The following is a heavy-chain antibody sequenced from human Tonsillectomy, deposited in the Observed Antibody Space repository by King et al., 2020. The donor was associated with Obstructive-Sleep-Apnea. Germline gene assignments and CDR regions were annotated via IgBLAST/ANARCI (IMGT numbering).Heavy chain of an antibody. Sequence: WITWVRQMPGKGLEWVGRIDPSDSYTTYGPSFKGRVTISVDRSMTTAYLQWNSLQASDTAMYSCARRLYYFDSWGLGTLVTVSS. CDR2: IDPSDSYT. V-gene: IGHV5-10-1*01. J-gene: IGHJ4*02. CDR1: W. CDR3: ARRLYYFDS.